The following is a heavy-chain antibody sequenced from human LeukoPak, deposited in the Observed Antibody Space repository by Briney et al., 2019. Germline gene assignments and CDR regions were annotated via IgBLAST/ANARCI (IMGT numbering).Heavy chain of an antibody. CDR1: GFTVSSNY. V-gene: IGHV3-30*02. CDR3: ARDFVVNYGWSAFDI. D-gene: IGHD3-10*01. Sequence: GGSLRLSCAASGFTVSSNYMSWVRQAPGKGLEWVAFIRYDGSNKYYADSVKGRFTISRDNSKNTLYLQMNSLRAEDTAVYYCARDFVVNYGWSAFDIWGQGTVVIVSS. CDR2: IRYDGSNK. J-gene: IGHJ3*02.